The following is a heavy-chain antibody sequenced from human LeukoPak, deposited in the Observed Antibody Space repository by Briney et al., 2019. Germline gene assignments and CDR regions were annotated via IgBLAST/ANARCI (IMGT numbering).Heavy chain of an antibody. Sequence: PGGSLRLSCAASGFTVSSNYMSWVRQAPGKGLEWVSVIYSGGSTYYADSVKGRFTISRDNSKNTLYLQMNSLRAEDTAVYYCAKDPGPRIVVVVAATPSGAFDIWGQGTMVTVSS. V-gene: IGHV3-66*01. CDR1: GFTVSSNY. D-gene: IGHD2-15*01. CDR2: IYSGGST. J-gene: IGHJ3*02. CDR3: AKDPGPRIVVVVAATPSGAFDI.